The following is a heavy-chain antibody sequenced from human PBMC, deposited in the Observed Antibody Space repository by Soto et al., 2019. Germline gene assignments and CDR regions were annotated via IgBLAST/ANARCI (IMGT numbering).Heavy chain of an antibody. Sequence: PSHTLSLTGAISGCSVSSNTASWNLIRQSPSRGLEWLGRTYFRSKWYNDYAVSVKSRIIINPDTSNNQFSLQLNSVTPEDTAVYFCAKGDNLGPKTGYAFDPWGQGIMVTVSS. D-gene: IGHD5-12*01. CDR3: AKGDNLGPKTGYAFDP. CDR1: GCSVSSNTAS. CDR2: TYFRSKWYN. V-gene: IGHV6-1*01. J-gene: IGHJ5*02.